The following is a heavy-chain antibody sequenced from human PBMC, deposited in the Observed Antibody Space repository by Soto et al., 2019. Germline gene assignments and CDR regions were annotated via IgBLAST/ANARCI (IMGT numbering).Heavy chain of an antibody. Sequence: PGGSLRLSCAASGFTFSSYAMSWVRQAPGKGLEWVSAISGSGGSTYYADSVKGRFAISRDNSKNTLYLQMNSLRAEDTAVYYCAKGTKIGSDFDYWGQGTLVTVSS. CDR2: ISGSGGST. J-gene: IGHJ4*02. CDR3: AKGTKIGSDFDY. V-gene: IGHV3-23*01. CDR1: GFTFSSYA.